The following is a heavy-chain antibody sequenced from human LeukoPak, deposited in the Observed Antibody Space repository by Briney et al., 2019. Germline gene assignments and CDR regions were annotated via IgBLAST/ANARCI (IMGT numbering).Heavy chain of an antibody. CDR2: IYHSGST. V-gene: IGHV4-38-2*02. CDR1: GYSISSGYY. Sequence: SETLSLTCTVSGYSISSGYYWGWIRQPPGKGLEWIGSIYHSGSTYYNPSLKSRVTISVDTSKNQFSLKLSSVTAADTAVYYCASVTAMVNIAVAGPTFDYWGQGTLVTVSS. J-gene: IGHJ4*02. D-gene: IGHD6-19*01. CDR3: ASVTAMVNIAVAGPTFDY.